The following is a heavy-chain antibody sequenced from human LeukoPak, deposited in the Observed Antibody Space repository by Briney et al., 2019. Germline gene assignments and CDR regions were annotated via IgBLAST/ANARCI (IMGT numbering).Heavy chain of an antibody. CDR1: GFTFSSYE. Sequence: GGSLRLSCAASGFTFSSYEMNWVRQAPGKGREWVSYISSSGSTIYYADSVKGRFTISRDNAKNSLYLQMNSLRAEDTAVYYCAREIRYCSGSKCYLFDYWGQGTLVTVSS. CDR3: AREIRYCSGSKCYLFDY. J-gene: IGHJ4*02. D-gene: IGHD2-15*01. V-gene: IGHV3-48*03. CDR2: ISSSGSTI.